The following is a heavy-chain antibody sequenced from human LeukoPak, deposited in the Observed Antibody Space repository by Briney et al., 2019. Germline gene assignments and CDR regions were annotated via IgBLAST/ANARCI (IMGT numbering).Heavy chain of an antibody. D-gene: IGHD3-10*01. Sequence: GGSLRLSCAASGFTFSSYEMNWVRQAPGKGLEWVSYISDSGTTKYYADSVKGRITISRDNAKNSLYLQMNSLRAEDTAAYYCARAFGSGSYSFWGQGTLVSVSS. CDR2: ISDSGTTK. CDR3: ARAFGSGSYSF. V-gene: IGHV3-48*03. CDR1: GFTFSSYE. J-gene: IGHJ4*02.